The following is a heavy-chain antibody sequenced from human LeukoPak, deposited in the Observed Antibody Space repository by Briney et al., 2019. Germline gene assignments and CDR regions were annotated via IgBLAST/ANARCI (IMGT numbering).Heavy chain of an antibody. V-gene: IGHV1-69*05. J-gene: IGHJ3*02. CDR1: GGTFSSYA. D-gene: IGHD6-13*01. Sequence: SVTVSFKASGGTFSSYAISWVRQAPGQGLEWMGGIIPIFGTANYAQKFQGRVTITTDESTSTAYMELSSLRSEDTAVYYCARVGVIAAAADDAFDIWGQGTMVTVSS. CDR2: IIPIFGTA. CDR3: ARVGVIAAAADDAFDI.